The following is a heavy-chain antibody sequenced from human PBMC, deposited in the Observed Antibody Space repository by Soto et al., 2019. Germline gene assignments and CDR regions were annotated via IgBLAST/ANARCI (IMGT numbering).Heavy chain of an antibody. Sequence: ASVKVSCKASGYTFTSYAMHWLLQAPGQRLEWMGWINAGNGNTKYSQKFQGRVTITRDTSASTAYMELSSLRSEDTAVYYCARSIVVVTAADYWGQGTLVTVSS. CDR1: GYTFTSYA. D-gene: IGHD2-21*02. CDR2: INAGNGNT. V-gene: IGHV1-3*01. CDR3: ARSIVVVTAADY. J-gene: IGHJ4*02.